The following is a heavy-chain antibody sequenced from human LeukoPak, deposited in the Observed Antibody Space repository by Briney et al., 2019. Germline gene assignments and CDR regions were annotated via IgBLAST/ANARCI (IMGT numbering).Heavy chain of an antibody. CDR2: INQNGSEK. V-gene: IGHV3-7*01. D-gene: IGHD6-19*01. CDR1: GFSFNSYW. CDR3: ARDQGAGSDY. Sequence: GGSLRLFCAASGFSFNSYWMNWVRQAPGKGLEWVANINQNGSEKYYVDSVKGRFTISRDNAKNSLYLQMSSLRAEDAAVYYCARDQGAGSDYWGQGALVTVSS. J-gene: IGHJ4*02.